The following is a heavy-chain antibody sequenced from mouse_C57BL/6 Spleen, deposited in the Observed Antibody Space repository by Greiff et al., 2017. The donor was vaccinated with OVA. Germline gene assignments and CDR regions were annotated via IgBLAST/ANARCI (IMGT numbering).Heavy chain of an antibody. Sequence: DVKLVESGGGLVKPGGSLKLSCAASGFTFSDYGMHWVRQAPEKGLEWVAYISSGSSTIYYADTVKGRFTISRDNAKNTLFLQMTSLRSEDTAMYYCARRYGSSHYFDYWGQGTTLTVSS. CDR2: ISSGSSTI. D-gene: IGHD1-1*01. V-gene: IGHV5-17*01. J-gene: IGHJ2*01. CDR1: GFTFSDYG. CDR3: ARRYGSSHYFDY.